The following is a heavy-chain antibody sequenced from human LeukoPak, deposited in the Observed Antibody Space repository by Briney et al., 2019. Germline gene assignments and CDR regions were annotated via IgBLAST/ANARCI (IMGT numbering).Heavy chain of an antibody. CDR1: GFTFSDYY. CDR3: ARAFGRYDFWSGYRAGDAFDI. Sequence: PGGSLRLSCAASGFTFSDYYMSWIRQAPGKGLEWVSYISSSGSTIYYADSVKGRFTISRDNAKNSLYLQMNSLRAEDTAVYYCARAFGRYDFWSGYRAGDAFDIWGQGTMVTVSS. V-gene: IGHV3-11*04. J-gene: IGHJ3*02. CDR2: ISSSGSTI. D-gene: IGHD3-3*01.